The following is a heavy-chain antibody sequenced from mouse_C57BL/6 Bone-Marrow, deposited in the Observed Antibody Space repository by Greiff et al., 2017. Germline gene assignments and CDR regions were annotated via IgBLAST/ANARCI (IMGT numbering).Heavy chain of an antibody. V-gene: IGHV1-7*01. CDR3: ASDYYGSSYAVAY. D-gene: IGHD1-1*01. J-gene: IGHJ3*01. CDR1: GYTFTSYW. Sequence: QVQLQQSGAELAKPGASVKLSCKASGYTFTSYWMHWVKQRPGQGLEWIGYINPSSGYTKYNQKFKDKATLTADKSSNTAYMQLSSLTYEDSAVYYCASDYYGSSYAVAYWGQGTLVTVSA. CDR2: INPSSGYT.